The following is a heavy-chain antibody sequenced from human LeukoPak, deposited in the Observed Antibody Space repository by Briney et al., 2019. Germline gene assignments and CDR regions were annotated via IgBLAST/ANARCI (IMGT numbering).Heavy chain of an antibody. D-gene: IGHD4-23*01. CDR3: ARDYNYGGKVDY. CDR1: GGSISTYY. V-gene: IGHV4-4*07. Sequence: SETLSLTCTVSGGSISTYYWSWIRQPAGKGLEWIGHIYTSGSTNYNPSLKSRVTMSIDTSKNQFSLKLSSVTAADTAVYYCARDYNYGGKVDYWGQGTLVTVSS. J-gene: IGHJ4*02. CDR2: IYTSGST.